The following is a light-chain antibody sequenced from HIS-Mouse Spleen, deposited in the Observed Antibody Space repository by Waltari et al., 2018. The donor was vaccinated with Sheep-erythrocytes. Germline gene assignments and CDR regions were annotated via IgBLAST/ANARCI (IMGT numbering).Light chain of an antibody. J-gene: IGLJ2*01. CDR2: GHS. CDR1: SSNIGAGYD. Sequence: QSVLTQPPSVSGAPGQRVTISCTGSSSNIGAGYDVHWYQQLPGTAPKLLIYGHSNRPSGVPDRCSGSKSGTSASLAITGLQAEDEADYYCQSYDSSLSAVVFGGGTKLTVL. CDR3: QSYDSSLSAVV. V-gene: IGLV1-40*01.